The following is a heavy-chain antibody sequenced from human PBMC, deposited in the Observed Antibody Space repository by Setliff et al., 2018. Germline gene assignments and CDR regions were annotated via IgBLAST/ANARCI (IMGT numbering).Heavy chain of an antibody. V-gene: IGHV4-4*07. D-gene: IGHD6-19*01. Sequence: SETLSLTCTVSGGSISSYYWSWIRQPAGKGLEWIGHIYIGGSANYNPSLKSRVTMSIDTSKNQFSLKLNSVTAADMAVYYCARLRGYSSGWYFDYWGQGTLVTVSS. CDR3: ARLRGYSSGWYFDY. CDR1: GGSISSYY. CDR2: IYIGGSA. J-gene: IGHJ4*02.